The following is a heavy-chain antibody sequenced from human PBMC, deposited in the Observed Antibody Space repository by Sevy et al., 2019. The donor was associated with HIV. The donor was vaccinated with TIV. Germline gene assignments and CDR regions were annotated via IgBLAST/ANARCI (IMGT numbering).Heavy chain of an antibody. CDR2: ISYDGSNK. J-gene: IGHJ4*02. CDR3: AKDPYDSSGYNYYFDY. Sequence: GGSLRLSCAASGFTFSSYGMHWVRQAPGKGLEWVAVISYDGSNKYYADSVKGRLTISRDNSKNTLYLQMNSLRAEDTAVYYCAKDPYDSSGYNYYFDYWGQGTLVTVSS. V-gene: IGHV3-30*18. D-gene: IGHD3-22*01. CDR1: GFTFSSYG.